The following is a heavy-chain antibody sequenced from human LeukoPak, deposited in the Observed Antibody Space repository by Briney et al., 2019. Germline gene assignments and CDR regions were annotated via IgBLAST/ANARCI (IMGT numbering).Heavy chain of an antibody. J-gene: IGHJ5*02. CDR3: ARDTWGWFDP. CDR1: GGSVSRTSYY. D-gene: IGHD3-16*01. CDR2: ISYSGST. V-gene: IGHV4-61*01. Sequence: ASETLSLTCTVSGGSVSRTSYYWNWIRQTPGKGLEWIGYISYSGSTDYNPSLKSRVTISVDTSKSQFSLKLNSVTAADTAVYYCARDTWGWFDPWGQGTLVIVSS.